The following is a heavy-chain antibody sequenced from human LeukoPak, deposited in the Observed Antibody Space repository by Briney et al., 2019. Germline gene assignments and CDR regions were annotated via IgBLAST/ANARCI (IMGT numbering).Heavy chain of an antibody. CDR2: ISAYNGNT. D-gene: IGHD2-2*01. J-gene: IGHJ6*03. CDR1: SYTFMSYG. V-gene: IGHV1-18*01. Sequence: GASVKVSCKASSYTFMSYGITWVRQAPGQGLEWMGWISAYNGNTKYAQKFQGRVTMTTDTSTSTAYMELRSLRSDDTAVYYCARAYSANTVVVPAAMSYYFYYYMDVWGKGTTVTVSS. CDR3: ARAYSANTVVVPAAMSYYFYYYMDV.